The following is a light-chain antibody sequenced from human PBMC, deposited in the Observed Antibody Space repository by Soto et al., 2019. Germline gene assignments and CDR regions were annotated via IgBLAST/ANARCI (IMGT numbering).Light chain of an antibody. CDR1: SSDIGSYNY. CDR3: ASWDDTLSGPV. J-gene: IGLJ2*01. CDR2: SQN. Sequence: QSALTQPASVSGSPGQSITISCTGTSSDIGSYNYVSWYQQLPGTAPKLLIYSQNQRPAGVPARFSGSKSGTSASLAISGLRSEDEAAYYCASWDDTLSGPVFGGGTKLTVL. V-gene: IGLV1-47*02.